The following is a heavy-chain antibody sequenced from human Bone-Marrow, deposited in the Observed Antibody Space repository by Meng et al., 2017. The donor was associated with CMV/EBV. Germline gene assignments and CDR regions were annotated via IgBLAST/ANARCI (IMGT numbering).Heavy chain of an antibody. D-gene: IGHD7-27*01. CDR1: GFIFTNYA. Sequence: GGSLRLSCAASGFIFTNYALFWVRQAPGKGLEWVSGINGRGDRTYYADSLKGRFTISRDNSKNTIYLHMINLRGDDTAVYYCAKDFTGDAVDLLYDMDVWGPGNTVNVYS. CDR2: INGRGDRT. V-gene: IGHV3-23*01. J-gene: IGHJ6*02. CDR3: AKDFTGDAVDLLYDMDV.